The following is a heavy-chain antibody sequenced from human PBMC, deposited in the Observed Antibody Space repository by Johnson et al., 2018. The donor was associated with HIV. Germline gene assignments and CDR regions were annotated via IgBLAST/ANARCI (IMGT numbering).Heavy chain of an antibody. CDR1: GFTVSSNY. V-gene: IGHV3-53*04. J-gene: IGHJ3*02. CDR3: ASWNIAARPVGAFDI. Sequence: VQLVESGGGVVQPGGSLRLSCAASGFTVSSNYMSWVRQAPEMGLVWVSIVYSGGYTYYADSVRGRFTISRDHATNTLFLQMDSLRPEDTAVYYCASWNIAARPVGAFDIWGQGTMVTVSS. D-gene: IGHD6-6*01. CDR2: VYSGGYT.